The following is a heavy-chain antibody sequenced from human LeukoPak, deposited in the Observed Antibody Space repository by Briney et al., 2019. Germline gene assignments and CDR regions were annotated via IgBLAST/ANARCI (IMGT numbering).Heavy chain of an antibody. J-gene: IGHJ4*02. Sequence: GGSLRLSCVASGFTFSNYAMSWVRQAPGKGLGWVSVISGSAGKIRYAGSVKGRFTISRDNSENTVYLQMNNLRAEDTAVYYCAGRVTGYSSGYVYWGQGTLVTVFS. CDR2: ISGSAGKI. CDR1: GFTFSNYA. V-gene: IGHV3-23*01. CDR3: AGRVTGYSSGYVY. D-gene: IGHD5-18*01.